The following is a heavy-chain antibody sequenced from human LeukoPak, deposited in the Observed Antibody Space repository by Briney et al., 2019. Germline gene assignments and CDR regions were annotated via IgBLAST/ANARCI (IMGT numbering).Heavy chain of an antibody. Sequence: GGSLRLSCGASGYTFSSYGMLWVRQAPGKGLEWVAFIRFDGNENYYADSVKGRFTISRDNSKNTLYLQMNSLRADDTAIYYCANTIAVAGFYYYYGMDVWGQGTTVTVSS. D-gene: IGHD6-19*01. CDR1: GYTFSSYG. J-gene: IGHJ6*02. CDR3: ANTIAVAGFYYYYGMDV. V-gene: IGHV3-30*02. CDR2: IRFDGNEN.